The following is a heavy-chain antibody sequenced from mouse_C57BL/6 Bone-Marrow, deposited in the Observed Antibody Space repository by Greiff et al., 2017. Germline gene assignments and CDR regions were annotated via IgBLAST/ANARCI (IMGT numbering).Heavy chain of an antibody. CDR1: GFTFISYA. CDR3: SRDNGYYVFDN. D-gene: IGHD2-3*01. J-gene: IGHJ2*01. Sequence: EVKVVESGGGLVKPGGSLKLSCAASGFTFISYAMSWLRQTPEKRLHWVATINDGGIYPYFPDNVKGLFNISRDNAKNNLYLQMSHLKSEDTAMYYCSRDNGYYVFDNRGQCTTLTVSS. V-gene: IGHV5-4*01. CDR2: INDGGIYP.